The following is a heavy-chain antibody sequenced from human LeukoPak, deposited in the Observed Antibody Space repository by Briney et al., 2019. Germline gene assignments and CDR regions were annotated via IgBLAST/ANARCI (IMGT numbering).Heavy chain of an antibody. CDR1: GGSISSVGYY. CDR2: IFYSGST. V-gene: IGHV4-31*03. J-gene: IGHJ6*02. CDR3: ARDRGIVIEPAVYGMDV. Sequence: PSETLSLTCYVSGGSISSVGYYWSWIRQLPGKVLEWIGYIFYSGSTHYNPSLRSRVTISIDTSKNQFSLNLSSVTAADTAVYYCARDRGIVIEPAVYGMDVWGQGTTVTVSS. D-gene: IGHD2-2*01.